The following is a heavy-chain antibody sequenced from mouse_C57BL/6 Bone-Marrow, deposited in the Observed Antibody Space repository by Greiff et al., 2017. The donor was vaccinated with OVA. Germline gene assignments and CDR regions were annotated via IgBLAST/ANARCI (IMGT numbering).Heavy chain of an antibody. V-gene: IGHV1-15*01. J-gene: IGHJ1*03. CDR3: TVRSYWYFDV. D-gene: IGHD1-1*01. Sequence: QVQLQQSGAELVRPGASVTLSCKASGYTFTDYEMHWVKQTPVHGLEWIGAIDPETGGTAYNQKFKGKAILTAAKSSSTAYMELRSLTSEVSAVYYCTVRSYWYFDVWGTGTTVTVSS. CDR1: GYTFTDYE. CDR2: IDPETGGT.